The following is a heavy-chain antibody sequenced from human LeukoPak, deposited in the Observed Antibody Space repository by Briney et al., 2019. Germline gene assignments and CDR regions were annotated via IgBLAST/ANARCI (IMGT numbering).Heavy chain of an antibody. CDR1: GGSISRDDYY. CDR3: ARGGVGGYDYFDS. D-gene: IGHD5-12*01. Sequence: SETLSLTCTVSGGSISRDDYYWSWIRQPPGKGLEWIGHITCSGSTDYSPSLRSRVTMSVDTSKNQFSLKLNSVTAAETAMYFCARGGVGGYDYFDSWGQGTLVAVSS. J-gene: IGHJ4*02. V-gene: IGHV4-30-4*01. CDR2: ITCSGST.